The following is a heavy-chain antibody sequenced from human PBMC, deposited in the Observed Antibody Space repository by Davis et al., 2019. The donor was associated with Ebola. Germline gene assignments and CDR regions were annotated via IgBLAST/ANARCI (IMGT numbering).Heavy chain of an antibody. J-gene: IGHJ3*02. D-gene: IGHD1-26*01. CDR1: GFTFSSYA. CDR3: ARDLGKWKLLGAFDI. V-gene: IGHV3-30*04. CDR2: ISYDGSNK. Sequence: GESLKISCAASGFTFSSYAMHWVRQAPGKGLEWVAVISYDGSNKYYADSVKGRFTISRDNSKNTLYLQMNSLRAEDTAVYYCARDLGKWKLLGAFDIWGQGTMVTVSS.